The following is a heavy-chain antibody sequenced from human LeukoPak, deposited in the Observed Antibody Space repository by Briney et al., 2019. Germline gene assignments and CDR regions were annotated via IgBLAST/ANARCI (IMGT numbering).Heavy chain of an antibody. V-gene: IGHV3-30*04. D-gene: IGHD6-13*01. Sequence: GGYLTLLCAAAGFTFSSYAMHWVGQAPGKGLKGVTVITFDGSNKYYADSVKGRFTISRDNSKNTLYLQMNSLRAEDTAVYYCARDYYPSIAAAGTAFDYWGQGTLVTVSS. J-gene: IGHJ4*02. CDR1: GFTFSSYA. CDR3: ARDYYPSIAAAGTAFDY. CDR2: ITFDGSNK.